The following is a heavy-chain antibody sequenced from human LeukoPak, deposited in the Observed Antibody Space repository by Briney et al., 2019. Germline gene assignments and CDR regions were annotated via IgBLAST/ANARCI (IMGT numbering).Heavy chain of an antibody. CDR2: IFSDGNT. V-gene: IGHV4-59*08. CDR1: VDSINKYH. Sequence: PSETLSLTCTVSVDSINKYHWTWPRHPPRKGLDWQGFIFSDGNTNYNPSLKSRLTISLDTSKNQFSLKLTSVTAADTAVYFCARGHYDLNLWGQGTMVTVSS. CDR3: ARGHYDLNL. D-gene: IGHD3/OR15-3a*01. J-gene: IGHJ5*02.